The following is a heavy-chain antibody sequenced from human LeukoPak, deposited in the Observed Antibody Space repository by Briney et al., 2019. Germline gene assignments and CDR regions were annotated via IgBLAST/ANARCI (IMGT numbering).Heavy chain of an antibody. V-gene: IGHV3-11*01. CDR1: GFTFSDHY. J-gene: IGHJ6*02. CDR3: ARGRYGLDV. Sequence: PGGSLRLSCAASGFTFSDHYMSWIRQAPGEGLEWVSYIDRRGSDIYYADSVKGRFTISRDNAKNSLYLQMNSLRAEETAVYYCARGRYGLDVWGHGTTVTVSS. CDR2: IDRRGSDI.